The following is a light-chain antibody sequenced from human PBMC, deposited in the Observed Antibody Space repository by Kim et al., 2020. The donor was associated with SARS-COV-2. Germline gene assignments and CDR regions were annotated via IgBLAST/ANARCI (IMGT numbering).Light chain of an antibody. CDR1: QSVSGW. CDR2: DAF. V-gene: IGKV1-5*01. CDR3: QQYDSYPRT. Sequence: DIQMTQSPSTLSASVGDRVTISCRASQSVSGWLAWYQQKPGRAPKVLIYDAFNLESGVPSRFSGSGSGTEFTLTISSLRPDDFATYYCQQYDSYPRTFGQGTKVDIK. J-gene: IGKJ1*01.